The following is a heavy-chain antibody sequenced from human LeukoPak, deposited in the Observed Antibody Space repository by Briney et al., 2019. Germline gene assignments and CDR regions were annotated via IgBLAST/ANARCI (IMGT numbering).Heavy chain of an antibody. V-gene: IGHV1-24*01. CDR3: ATVSLGHCSGGSCYAWFDP. CDR2: FDPEDGET. CDR1: GYTLTELS. Sequence: ASVKVSCKVSGYTLTELSMHWVRQAPGKGLEWMGGFDPEDGETIYAQKFQGRVTITEDTSTDTAYMELSSLRSEDTAVYYCATVSLGHCSGGSCYAWFDPWGQGTLVTVSS. D-gene: IGHD2-15*01. J-gene: IGHJ5*02.